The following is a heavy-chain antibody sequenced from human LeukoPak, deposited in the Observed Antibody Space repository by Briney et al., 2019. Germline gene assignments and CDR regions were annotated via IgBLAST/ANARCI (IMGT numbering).Heavy chain of an antibody. D-gene: IGHD3-3*01. J-gene: IGHJ4*02. CDR3: ARRRGDFWSDYYAFDY. Sequence: SETLSLTCTVSGGSISGNYWSWIRQPPGKGLEWIGYIYYSESTNYNPSLTSRVTISLDTSKNQFSLKLSSVTAADTAVYYCARRRGDFWSDYYAFDYWGQGTLVTISS. V-gene: IGHV4-59*08. CDR2: IYYSEST. CDR1: GGSISGNY.